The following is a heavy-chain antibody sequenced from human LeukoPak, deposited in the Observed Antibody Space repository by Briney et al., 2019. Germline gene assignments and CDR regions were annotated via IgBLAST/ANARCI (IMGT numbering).Heavy chain of an antibody. CDR3: VRDRYYYDSNGYSDAFDV. D-gene: IGHD3-22*01. J-gene: IGHJ3*01. CDR1: GFTFSSYS. Sequence: GGSLRLSCAASGFTFSSYSMNWVRQAPGKGLEWVANIKQDGREINYVDSVKGRFTISRDNAKKSLYLQMNSLRAEDTAVYYCVRDRYYYDSNGYSDAFDVWGQGTMVTVSS. V-gene: IGHV3-7*01. CDR2: IKQDGREI.